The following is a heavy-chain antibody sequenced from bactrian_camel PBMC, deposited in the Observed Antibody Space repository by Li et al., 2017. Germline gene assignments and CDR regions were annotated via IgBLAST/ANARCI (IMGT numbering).Heavy chain of an antibody. D-gene: IGHD4*01. J-gene: IGHJ4*01. Sequence: DVQLVESGGGSVQAGGSLRLSCAASGYTYNRNCMAWFRQAPGKEREGVARIYTGSGNTYYADSVKGRFTISQDNAKNTVYLQMNSLKPEDTALYFCVTGGETIATTNEATRGQGTQVTVS. V-gene: IGHV3S40*01. CDR2: IYTGSGNT. CDR3: VTGGETIATTNEAT. CDR1: GYTYNRNC.